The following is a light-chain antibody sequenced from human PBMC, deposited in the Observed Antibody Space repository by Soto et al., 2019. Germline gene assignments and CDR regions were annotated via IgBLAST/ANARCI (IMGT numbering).Light chain of an antibody. CDR3: QQRSNWPLT. Sequence: EIVMTQSPATLSVSPGERATLSCRASLNVFSNLAWYQQKPGQAPRLLIYGASSRATGIPARFSGSGSGTDFTLTISSLEPEDFAVYYCQQRSNWPLTFGGGTKVDI. J-gene: IGKJ4*01. CDR2: GAS. V-gene: IGKV3-15*01. CDR1: LNVFSN.